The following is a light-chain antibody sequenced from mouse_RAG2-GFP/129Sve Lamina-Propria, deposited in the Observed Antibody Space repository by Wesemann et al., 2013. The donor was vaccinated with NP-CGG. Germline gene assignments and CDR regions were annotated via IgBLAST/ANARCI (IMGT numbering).Light chain of an antibody. CDR3: QQYSSYLT. Sequence: DIVMTQSHKFMSTSVGDRVSITCKASQDVSTAVAWYQQKPGQSPKLLIYSASNRYTGVPDRFTGSGSGTDFTLTISNVQSEDLADYFCQQYSSYLTFGAGTKLELK. CDR2: SAS. CDR1: QDVSTA. V-gene: IGKV6-23*01. J-gene: IGKJ5*01.